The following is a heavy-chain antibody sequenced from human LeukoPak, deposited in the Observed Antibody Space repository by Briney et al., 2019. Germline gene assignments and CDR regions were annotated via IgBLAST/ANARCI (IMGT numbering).Heavy chain of an antibody. CDR1: GCTFTGYY. J-gene: IGHJ4*02. V-gene: IGHV1-2*02. D-gene: IGHD1-26*01. Sequence: ASVKVSCKASGCTFTGYYMHWVRQAPGQGLEWMGWINPNSGGTNYAQKFQGRVTMTRDTSISTAYMELSRLRSDDTAVYYCARGLMGATRFFDYWGQGTLVTVSS. CDR2: INPNSGGT. CDR3: ARGLMGATRFFDY.